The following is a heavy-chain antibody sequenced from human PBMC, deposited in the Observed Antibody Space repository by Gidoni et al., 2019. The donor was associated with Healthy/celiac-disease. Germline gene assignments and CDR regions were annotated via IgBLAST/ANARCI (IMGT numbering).Heavy chain of an antibody. CDR3: ATGYSSGWYPD. D-gene: IGHD6-19*01. V-gene: IGHV3-23*01. J-gene: IGHJ4*02. CDR1: GFTFSRYA. CDR2: ISGSGGST. Sequence: EVQLLESGGGLVQPGGSLRLSCAASGFTFSRYAMSWVRQAPGKGLEWVSAISGSGGSTYYADSVKGRFTISRDNSKNTLYLQMNSLRAEDTAVYYCATGYSSGWYPDWGQGTLVTVSS.